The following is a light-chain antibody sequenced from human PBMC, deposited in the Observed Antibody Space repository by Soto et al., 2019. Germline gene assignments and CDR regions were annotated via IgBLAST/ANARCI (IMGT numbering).Light chain of an antibody. CDR1: QYINTR. V-gene: IGKV3-11*01. CDR2: QTS. Sequence: EIVLTQSPATLSSFPGDRVTLSCRASQYINTRLAWYQHRPGQAPRLLIYQTSIRAAGIPARFSASGTGTDFPLTIGAVQPEDFAVYYCHQRQSWPRTFGQGTKVDI. J-gene: IGKJ1*01. CDR3: HQRQSWPRT.